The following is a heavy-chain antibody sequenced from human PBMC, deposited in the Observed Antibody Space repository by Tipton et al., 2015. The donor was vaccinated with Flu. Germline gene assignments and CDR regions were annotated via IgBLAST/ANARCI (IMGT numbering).Heavy chain of an antibody. CDR2: IHRSGST. Sequence: TLSLTCSVSGDSIGSRYFWGWIRQPPGKGLEWIGNIHRSGSTYHNPSLKSRVTISVDASKNQFSLRLSSVTAADTAVYYCARDPSLGMPDYLDFWGQGTLVTTSS. J-gene: IGHJ4*02. V-gene: IGHV4-38-2*02. CDR1: GDSIGSRYF. D-gene: IGHD2-2*01. CDR3: ARDPSLGMPDYLDF.